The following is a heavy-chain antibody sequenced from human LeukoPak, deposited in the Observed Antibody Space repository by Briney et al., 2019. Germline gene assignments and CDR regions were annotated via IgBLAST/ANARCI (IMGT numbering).Heavy chain of an antibody. D-gene: IGHD3-22*01. V-gene: IGHV1-69*13. Sequence: ASVKVSCKASGGTFSSYAISWVRQAPGQGLECMGGIIPIFGTANYAQKFQGTVTITAEESQSTGHTELSSLGTEDPAVYYCARWDYYDSSGYYSPSPAFDYWGQGTLVTVSS. J-gene: IGHJ4*02. CDR3: ARWDYYDSSGYYSPSPAFDY. CDR2: IIPIFGTA. CDR1: GGTFSSYA.